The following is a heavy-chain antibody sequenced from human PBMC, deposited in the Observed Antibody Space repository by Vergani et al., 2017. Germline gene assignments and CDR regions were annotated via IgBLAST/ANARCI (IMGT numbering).Heavy chain of an antibody. J-gene: IGHJ4*02. CDR3: AKVSRGGSYDY. CDR1: GFTFSSYG. Sequence: QVQLVESGGGVVQPGRSLRLSCAASGFTFSSYGMHWVRQAPGKGLEWVAVISYDGSNKYYADSVKGRFTISRDNSKNTRYLQMNSLRAEDTAVYYCAKVSRGGSYDYWGQGTLVTVSS. D-gene: IGHD1-26*01. V-gene: IGHV3-30*18. CDR2: ISYDGSNK.